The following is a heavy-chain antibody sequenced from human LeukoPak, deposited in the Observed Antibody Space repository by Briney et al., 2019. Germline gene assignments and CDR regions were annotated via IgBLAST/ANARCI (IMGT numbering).Heavy chain of an antibody. Sequence: ASVKLSCKASGYTFTGYYMHWVRQAPGQGLEWMGWINPNSGGTNYAQKFQGRVTMTRDTSISTAYMELSRLRSDDTAVYYCARGSLVGAPYGVLDYWGQGTLVTVSS. CDR2: INPNSGGT. V-gene: IGHV1-2*02. CDR1: GYTFTGYY. J-gene: IGHJ4*02. CDR3: ARGSLVGAPYGVLDY. D-gene: IGHD1-26*01.